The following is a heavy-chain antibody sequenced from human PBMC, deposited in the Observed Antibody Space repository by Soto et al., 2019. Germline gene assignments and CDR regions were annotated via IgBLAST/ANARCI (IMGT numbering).Heavy chain of an antibody. V-gene: IGHV3-21*01. CDR1: GFTFSSYS. Sequence: GGSLRLSCAASGFTFSSYSMNWVRQAPGKGLEWVSSISSSSSYIYYADSVKGRFTISRDNAKNSLYLQMNSLRAEDTAVYYCASSGNVWFGELGPFDYWGQGTLVTVSS. J-gene: IGHJ4*02. D-gene: IGHD3-10*01. CDR2: ISSSSSYI. CDR3: ASSGNVWFGELGPFDY.